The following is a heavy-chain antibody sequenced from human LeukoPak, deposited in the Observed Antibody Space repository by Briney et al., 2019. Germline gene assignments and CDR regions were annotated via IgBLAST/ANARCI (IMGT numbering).Heavy chain of an antibody. D-gene: IGHD3-9*01. CDR2: MNPNSGNT. CDR3: ARMASRRPDILTGYYYYYGMDV. V-gene: IGHV1-8*01. J-gene: IGHJ6*02. CDR1: GYTFTSYD. Sequence: ASVKVSCKASGYTFTSYDINWVRQATGQGLEWMGWMNPNSGNTGYAQKFQGRVTMTRNTSISTAYMELSSLRSEDTAVYYCARMASRRPDILTGYYYYYGMDVWGQGTTVTVPS.